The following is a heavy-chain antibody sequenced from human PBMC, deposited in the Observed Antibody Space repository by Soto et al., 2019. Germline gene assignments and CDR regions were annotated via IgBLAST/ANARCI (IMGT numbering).Heavy chain of an antibody. CDR1: GGSLSGFY. Sequence: QVQLQQWGAGLLKPSETLSLTCAVYGGSLSGFYWSWIRQAPGKGLEWIGEINHSGSTNYNPSLKSQVTISVDTSKNQFSLKLRSLTAADTAVYYCVRDGHYDLWGYYYGMDVWGQGTTVTVSS. J-gene: IGHJ6*02. CDR3: VRDGHYDLWGYYYGMDV. V-gene: IGHV4-34*01. CDR2: INHSGST. D-gene: IGHD3-3*01.